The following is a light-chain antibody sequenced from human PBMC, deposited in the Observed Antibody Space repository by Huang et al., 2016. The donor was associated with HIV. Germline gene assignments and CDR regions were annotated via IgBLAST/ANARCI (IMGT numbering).Light chain of an antibody. CDR3: QQRTDWPPWT. CDR2: EGS. Sequence: EVVLTQSPATLSLSPGERATLSCRASQSVSNSLAWFQPRHGQAPRLLIYEGSFRAPGIPARFSGSGSGTDFTLTINSLEPEDFAVYYCQQRTDWPPWTFGQGTKVEIK. J-gene: IGKJ1*01. V-gene: IGKV3-11*01. CDR1: QSVSNS.